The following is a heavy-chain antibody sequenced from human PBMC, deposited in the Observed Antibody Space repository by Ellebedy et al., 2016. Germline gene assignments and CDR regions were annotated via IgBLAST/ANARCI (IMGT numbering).Heavy chain of an antibody. CDR1: GFTFSSYD. Sequence: GESLKISXAASGFTFSSYDMHWVRQATGKGLEWVSAIGTAGDTYYPGSVKGRFTISRENAKNSLYLQMNSLRAGDTAVYYCARVQGCTSCYGTWQGDFDYWGQGTLVTVSS. V-gene: IGHV3-13*04. CDR2: IGTAGDT. D-gene: IGHD2-2*01. J-gene: IGHJ4*02. CDR3: ARVQGCTSCYGTWQGDFDY.